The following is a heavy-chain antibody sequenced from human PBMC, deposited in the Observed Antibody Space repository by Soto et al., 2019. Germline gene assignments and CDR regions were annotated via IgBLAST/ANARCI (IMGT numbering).Heavy chain of an antibody. V-gene: IGHV1-58*01. J-gene: IGHJ4*02. D-gene: IGHD2-21*01. Sequence: QMQLVQSGPEVKKPGTSVKVSCKASGFTFSSSAVQWVRQARGQRLEWIGWIVVGSGNTNYAQKFQERVTITRDMSTSTAYMELSSLRSEDTAVYYCAADRTYWGGDCYVDWGQGTLGTVSS. CDR1: GFTFSSSA. CDR3: AADRTYWGGDCYVD. CDR2: IVVGSGNT.